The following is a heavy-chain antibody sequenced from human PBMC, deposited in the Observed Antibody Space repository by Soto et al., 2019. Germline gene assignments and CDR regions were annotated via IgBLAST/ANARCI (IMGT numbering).Heavy chain of an antibody. CDR3: ASSIFGVVLSYYYYYMDV. CDR1: GGSFSDYY. D-gene: IGHD3-3*01. Sequence: SKTLSLTCAVYGGSFSDYYWSWIRQSPGKGLEWIGEINRSGSTNYNPSLKSRVAMSVDTSKNQFSLKLSSVTAADTAVYYCASSIFGVVLSYYYYYMDVWAEGTTVTVSS. J-gene: IGHJ6*03. V-gene: IGHV4-34*01. CDR2: INRSGST.